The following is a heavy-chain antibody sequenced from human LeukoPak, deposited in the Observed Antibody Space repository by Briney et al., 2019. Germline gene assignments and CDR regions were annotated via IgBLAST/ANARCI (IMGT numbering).Heavy chain of an antibody. J-gene: IGHJ4*02. CDR3: AKDQRPDTGYDIDS. Sequence: GGSLRLSCAASGFTFSGYGINWVRQAPGKGLEWVSVIWPNGATTFYADSVKGRFTISRDNAQNTVYLQMNSLRAEDTAIYYCAKDQRPDTGYDIDSWGQGTLVTVSS. CDR2: IWPNGATT. D-gene: IGHD5-12*01. CDR1: GFTFSGYG. V-gene: IGHV3-23*01.